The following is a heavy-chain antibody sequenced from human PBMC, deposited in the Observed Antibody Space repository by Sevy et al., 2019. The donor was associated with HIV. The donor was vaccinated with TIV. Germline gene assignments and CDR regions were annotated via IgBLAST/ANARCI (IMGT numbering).Heavy chain of an antibody. CDR2: IIPILGKT. V-gene: IGHV1-69*10. J-gene: IGHJ6*02. D-gene: IGHD3-9*01. CDR1: GGSFSFYG. Sequence: ASVKVSCKAFGGSFSFYGISWVRQAPGQGLEWMAGIIPILGKTKYAQKFQGRVTITADESTSTVYMELTSLRSEDTAVYYCARGGPDDILTHYGMDVWGQGTTVTVSS. CDR3: ARGGPDDILTHYGMDV.